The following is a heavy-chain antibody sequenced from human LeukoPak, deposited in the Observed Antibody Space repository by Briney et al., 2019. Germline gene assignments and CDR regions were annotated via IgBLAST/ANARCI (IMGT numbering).Heavy chain of an antibody. Sequence: PGGSLRLSCAASGFTFSNYVIHWVRQAPGKGLEWVAVISYDGSNKYYADSVKGRFTISRDNSKNTLYLQMNSLRAEDTAVYYCARRAVAGDRYFYYMDVWGKGTTVTVSS. V-gene: IGHV3-30-3*01. CDR3: ARRAVAGDRYFYYMDV. D-gene: IGHD6-19*01. CDR1: GFTFSNYV. CDR2: ISYDGSNK. J-gene: IGHJ6*03.